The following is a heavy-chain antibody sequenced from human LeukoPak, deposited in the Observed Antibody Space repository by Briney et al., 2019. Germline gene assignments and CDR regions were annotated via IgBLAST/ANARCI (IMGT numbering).Heavy chain of an antibody. Sequence: PSETLSLTCTVSGGSISSYYWSWIRQPPGKGLEWIGYIYYSGSTNYNPSLKSRVTISVDTSKNQFSLNLSSVTAEDTAVYYCARDHPTGSPTPTWGQGTLVTVSS. CDR1: GGSISSYY. V-gene: IGHV4-59*01. CDR3: ARDHPTGSPTPT. CDR2: IYYSGST. D-gene: IGHD6-13*01. J-gene: IGHJ4*02.